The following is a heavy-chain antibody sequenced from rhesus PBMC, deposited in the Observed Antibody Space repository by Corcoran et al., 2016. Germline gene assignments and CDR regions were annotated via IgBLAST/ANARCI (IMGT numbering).Heavy chain of an antibody. J-gene: IGHJ4*01. CDR2: IYGSGSRT. V-gene: IGHV4-169*01. CDR3: ARHSSSYFDY. CDR1: GGSISSSY. D-gene: IGHD6-19*01. Sequence: QLQLQESGPGLVKPSETLSLTCAVSGGSISSSYWSWIRQVPGKGLEWIGDIYGSGSRTTYNPSLKCRVPLSVDTSKNQLSLKRSSVTAADTAVYYCARHSSSYFDYWGQGVLVTVSS.